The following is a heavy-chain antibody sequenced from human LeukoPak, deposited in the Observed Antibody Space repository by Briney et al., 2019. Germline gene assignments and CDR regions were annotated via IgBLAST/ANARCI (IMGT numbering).Heavy chain of an antibody. CDR2: INHSGST. CDR1: GGSFSGYY. Sequence: SETLSLTCAVYGGSFSGYYWSWIRQPPGKGLEWIGEINHSGSTNYNPSLKSRVTISVDTSKNQFSLKLSSVTAADTAVYYCARGKGGYCSSTSCYARWFDPWGQGTLVTVSS. J-gene: IGHJ5*02. CDR3: ARGKGGYCSSTSCYARWFDP. D-gene: IGHD2-2*01. V-gene: IGHV4-34*01.